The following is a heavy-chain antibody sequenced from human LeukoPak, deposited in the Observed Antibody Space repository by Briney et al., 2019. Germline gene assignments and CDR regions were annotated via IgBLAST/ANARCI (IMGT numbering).Heavy chain of an antibody. CDR3: ARELYPFYDFWSGNYYYYGMDV. D-gene: IGHD3-3*01. J-gene: IGHJ6*02. CDR1: GFTFSSYA. Sequence: PGGSLRLSCAASGFTFSSYAMHWVRQAPDKGLEWVAVISYDGSNKYYADSVKGRFTISRDNSKNTLYLQMNSLRAEDTAVYYCARELYPFYDFWSGNYYYYGMDVWGQGTTVTVSS. CDR2: ISYDGSNK. V-gene: IGHV3-30-3*01.